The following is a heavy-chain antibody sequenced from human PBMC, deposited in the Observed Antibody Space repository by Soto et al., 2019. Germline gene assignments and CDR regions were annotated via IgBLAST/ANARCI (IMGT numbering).Heavy chain of an antibody. J-gene: IGHJ4*02. V-gene: IGHV4-61*08. CDR2: IYHSGSN. CDR3: ARQVATFGVNYSDY. Sequence: QVQLQESGPGLVRPSETLSLTCTVSGGSVSSAGYYWSWIRQPPGKGLEWIGYIYHSGSNNYNPSLKSRVTISVDTSKNQFSLKLSSVTAADTAAYFCARQVATFGVNYSDYWGQGTLVTVSS. D-gene: IGHD3-3*01. CDR1: GGSVSSAGYY.